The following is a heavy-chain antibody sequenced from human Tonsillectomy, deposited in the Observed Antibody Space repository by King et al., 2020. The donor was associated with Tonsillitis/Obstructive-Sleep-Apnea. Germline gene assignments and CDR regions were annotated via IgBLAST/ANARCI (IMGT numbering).Heavy chain of an antibody. CDR3: TRDPEPLRYFDTYGIGV. CDR1: GFSFGDYA. CDR2: IRSKPYGGAT. D-gene: IGHD3-9*01. J-gene: IGHJ6*02. Sequence: VQLVESGGGLVQPGRSLRLSCTASGFSFGDYAMSWVRQAPGKGLEWVGVIRSKPYGGATEYAASVKGRFTISRDDSESIAHMQMNSLKTEDTAVYYCTRDPEPLRYFDTYGIGVWGQGTTVPVSS. V-gene: IGHV3-49*04.